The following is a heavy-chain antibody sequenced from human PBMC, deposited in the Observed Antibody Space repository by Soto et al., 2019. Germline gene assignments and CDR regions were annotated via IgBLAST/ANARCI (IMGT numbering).Heavy chain of an antibody. Sequence: GVSLRLSCSASGFAFSDASMSWVRQVPGKGLEWVGRIKTKSSGGTTDYAASVKGRFTISRDDSKNTVYLQMNNLKGEETAVDSCNARASGHYDDDLWGQGTLGNVSS. D-gene: IGHD3-3*01. J-gene: IGHJ4*02. CDR3: NARASGHYDDDL. V-gene: IGHV3-15*01. CDR2: IKTKSSGGTT. CDR1: GFAFSDAS.